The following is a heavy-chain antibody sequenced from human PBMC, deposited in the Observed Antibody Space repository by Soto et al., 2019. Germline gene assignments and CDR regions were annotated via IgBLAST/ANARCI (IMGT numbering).Heavy chain of an antibody. V-gene: IGHV1-18*01. Sequence: GASVKVSCKASGYTFTSYGISWVRQAPGQGLEWMGWISAYNGNTNYAQKLQGRVTMTTDTSTSTAYMELRSLRSDDTAVYYCARDLGYCTNGVCYSCYWGQGTLVTVSS. J-gene: IGHJ4*02. CDR3: ARDLGYCTNGVCYSCY. CDR2: ISAYNGNT. D-gene: IGHD2-8*01. CDR1: GYTFTSYG.